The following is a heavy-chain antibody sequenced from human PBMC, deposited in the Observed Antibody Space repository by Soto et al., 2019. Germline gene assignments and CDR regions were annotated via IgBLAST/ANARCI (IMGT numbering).Heavy chain of an antibody. CDR3: ARTASYRRGWAPGAFDT. CDR1: GYTFTSYD. V-gene: IGHV1-18*01. J-gene: IGHJ3*02. CDR2: ISAYNGNT. D-gene: IGHD6-19*01. Sequence: ASVKVSCKASGYTFTSYDISWVRQAPGQGLEWMGWISAYNGNTNYAQKLQGRVTMTTDTSTSTAYMELRSLRSDDTAVYYCARTASYRRGWAPGAFDTWGQGTMVTVSS.